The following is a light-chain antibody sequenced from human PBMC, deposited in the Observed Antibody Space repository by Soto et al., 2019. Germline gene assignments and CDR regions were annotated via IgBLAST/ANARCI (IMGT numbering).Light chain of an antibody. CDR1: QSISSW. V-gene: IGKV1-39*01. J-gene: IGKJ1*01. Sequence: LRLSKPPSSLPASLGDRVTTTCRCRQSISSWLAWYQRELGKAPKLLIFAASSLQSGVPARFSGSGSGTDFTLTISSLQPEDFATYYCQQSYSSPRTFGQGTKVDIK. CDR3: QQSYSSPRT. CDR2: AAS.